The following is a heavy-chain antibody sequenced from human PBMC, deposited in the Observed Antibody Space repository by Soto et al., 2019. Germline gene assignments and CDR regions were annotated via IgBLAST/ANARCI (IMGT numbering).Heavy chain of an antibody. V-gene: IGHV4-59*08. J-gene: IGHJ5*02. CDR2: IYYSGTT. CDR1: GGSIRSYY. CDR3: VVGATNGFDP. Sequence: SETLSHSCTVSGGSIRSYYWNWIRQPPGKGLEWIGYIYYSGTTNYNPSLKSRVTISVDTSKNQFSLKLSSVTAADTSLYYCVVGATNGFDPRGQGTMVTVS. D-gene: IGHD1-26*01.